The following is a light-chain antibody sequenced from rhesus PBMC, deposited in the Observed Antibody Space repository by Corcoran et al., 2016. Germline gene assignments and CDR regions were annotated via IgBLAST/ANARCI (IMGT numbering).Light chain of an antibody. Sequence: DIQMTQSPSSLSASVGDTVTITCRASQGISNWLAWYQQKPGKAPKVLIYKASTLHSGVPSRFSGSGSGTGFTLTISSLQSEDFATSCWQQYNSRPWAFGQGAKVEVK. CDR2: KAS. CDR3: QQYNSRPWA. CDR1: QGISNW. J-gene: IGKJ1*01. V-gene: IGKV1-22*01.